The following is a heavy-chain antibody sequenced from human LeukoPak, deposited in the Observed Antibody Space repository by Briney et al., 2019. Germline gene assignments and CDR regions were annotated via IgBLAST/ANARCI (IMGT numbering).Heavy chain of an antibody. CDR2: IYYSGST. D-gene: IGHD6-6*01. J-gene: IGHJ4*02. CDR1: GGSISSSSYY. V-gene: IGHV4-39*07. Sequence: SETMSLTCTVSGGSISSSSYYWSWIRQPPGKGLEWIGSIYYSGSTYYNPSLKSRVTISVDTSKNQFSLKLSSVTAADTAVYYCARDYSSSAAFDYWGQGTLVTVSS. CDR3: ARDYSSSAAFDY.